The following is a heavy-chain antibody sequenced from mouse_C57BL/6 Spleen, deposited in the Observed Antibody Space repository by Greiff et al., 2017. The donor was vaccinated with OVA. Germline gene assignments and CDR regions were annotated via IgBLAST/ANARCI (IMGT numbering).Heavy chain of an antibody. CDR2: ISYDGSN. CDR3: AREDYYDFDY. Sequence: VQLKESGPGLVKPSQSLSLTCSVTGYSITSGYYWNWIRQFPGNKLEWMGYISYDGSNNYNPSLKNRISITRDTSKNQFFLKLNSVTTEDTATYYCAREDYYDFDYWGQGTTLTVSS. V-gene: IGHV3-6*01. J-gene: IGHJ2*01. D-gene: IGHD1-1*01. CDR1: GYSITSGYY.